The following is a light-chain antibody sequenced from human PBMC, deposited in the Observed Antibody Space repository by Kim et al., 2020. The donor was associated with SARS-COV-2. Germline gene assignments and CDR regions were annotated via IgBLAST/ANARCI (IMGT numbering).Light chain of an antibody. CDR1: QSISRY. J-gene: IGKJ1*01. CDR3: QQRSDWPRT. CDR2: DAS. Sequence: EIVLTQSPATLALSPGERATLSCRASQSISRYLDWYQQKPGQAPRLLIYDASNRATGIPARFSGSGSGTDFTLTISSLEPEDFAVYYCQQRSDWPRTFGQGTKVDIK. V-gene: IGKV3-11*01.